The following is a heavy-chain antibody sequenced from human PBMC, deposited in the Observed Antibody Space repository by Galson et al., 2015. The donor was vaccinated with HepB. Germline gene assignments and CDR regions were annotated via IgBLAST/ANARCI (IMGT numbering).Heavy chain of an antibody. CDR2: LYTGGNS. V-gene: IGHV3-66*01. Sequence: SLRLSCAASGFTVSNIYMGWVRQAPGKGLEWVSVLYTGGNSYFADSVKGRFTVSRDNSKNTLYLHMDSLRADDTAVYYCAKGFLGCGGDCYDLWGQGTLVTVSS. D-gene: IGHD2-21*01. J-gene: IGHJ4*02. CDR1: GFTVSNIY. CDR3: AKGFLGCGGDCYDL.